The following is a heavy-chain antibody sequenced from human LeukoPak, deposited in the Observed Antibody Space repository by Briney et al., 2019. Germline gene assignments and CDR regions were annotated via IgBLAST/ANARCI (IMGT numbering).Heavy chain of an antibody. Sequence: GGSLRLSCAASGFTFSSYGMSWVRQAPGKGLEWVSAISGSGGSTYYADSVKGRFTISRDNSKNTLYLQMNSLRAEDTAVYYCAKDVQWIQLAFDYWGQGTLVTVSS. CDR1: GFTFSSYG. CDR3: AKDVQWIQLAFDY. CDR2: ISGSGGST. D-gene: IGHD5-18*01. J-gene: IGHJ4*02. V-gene: IGHV3-23*01.